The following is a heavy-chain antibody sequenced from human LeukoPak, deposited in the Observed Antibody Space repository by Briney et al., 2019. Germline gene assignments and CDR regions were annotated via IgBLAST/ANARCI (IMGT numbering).Heavy chain of an antibody. J-gene: IGHJ4*02. CDR1: GGTFSSYA. CDR2: IIPISGTA. Sequence: SVKVSCKASGGTFSSYAISWVRQAPGQGLEWMGGIIPISGTANYAQKFQGRVTITADESTSTAYMELSSLRSEDTAVYCCAREYYDILTGYYNDYWGQGTLVTASS. CDR3: AREYYDILTGYYNDY. V-gene: IGHV1-69*13. D-gene: IGHD3-9*01.